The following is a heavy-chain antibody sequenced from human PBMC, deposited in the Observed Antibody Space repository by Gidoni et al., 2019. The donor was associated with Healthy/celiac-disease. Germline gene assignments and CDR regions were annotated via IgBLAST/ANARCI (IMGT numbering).Heavy chain of an antibody. J-gene: IGHJ4*02. V-gene: IGHV4-59*01. CDR3: ARDGNSTSPALDY. Sequence: QGQLQESGPGLVKPSETLSLTGTVCGGSISSYYSSWIRQPPGKGLEWIGYIYYSGSTNYHPSLKSRVTISVDTSKNQFSLQLSSVTAADTAVYYCARDGNSTSPALDYWGQGTLVTVSS. CDR2: IYYSGST. CDR1: GGSISSYY. D-gene: IGHD2-2*01.